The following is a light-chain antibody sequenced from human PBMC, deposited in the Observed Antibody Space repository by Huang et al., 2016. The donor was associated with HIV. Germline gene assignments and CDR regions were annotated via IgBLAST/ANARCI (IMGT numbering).Light chain of an antibody. J-gene: IGKJ4*01. CDR3: QQSYSVPLT. CDR2: AAT. Sequence: DIQMTQSPSSLSASVGDRVTITCRKSQIIATYLNWYQQKPGKAPKFLIYAATSLQSGVPSRFSGSGSGTEFTLTISGLQPEDSATYYCQQSYSVPLTFGGGTKVEIK. CDR1: QIIATY. V-gene: IGKV1-39*01.